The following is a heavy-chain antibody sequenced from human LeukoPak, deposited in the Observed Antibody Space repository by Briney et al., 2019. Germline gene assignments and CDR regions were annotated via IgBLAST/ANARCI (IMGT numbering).Heavy chain of an antibody. CDR2: IKNDGSGI. V-gene: IGHV3-74*01. D-gene: IGHD3-10*01. Sequence: QTGGSLRLSCAASGFNFINTWMHWVRQAPGKGLVWVARIKNDGSGIIYADSVKGRFTISRDNAKNTLYLQMNSLRAEDTAVYYCARDFIPRSGESFDYWGQGTLVTVSS. CDR3: ARDFIPRSGESFDY. J-gene: IGHJ4*02. CDR1: GFNFINTW.